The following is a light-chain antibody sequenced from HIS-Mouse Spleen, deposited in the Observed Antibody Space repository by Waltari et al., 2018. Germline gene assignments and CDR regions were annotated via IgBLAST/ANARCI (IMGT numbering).Light chain of an antibody. J-gene: IGLJ2*01. CDR2: GKN. CDR3: NSRDSSGNHLV. Sequence: SSELTQDLAVSVACGQTVRITCQGDSPRSYYASLSKQKPGQAPVIVIYGKNNRPSGIPDRFSGSSSGNTASLTITGAQAEDEADYYCNSRDSSGNHLVFGGGTKLTVL. V-gene: IGLV3-19*01. CDR1: SPRSYY.